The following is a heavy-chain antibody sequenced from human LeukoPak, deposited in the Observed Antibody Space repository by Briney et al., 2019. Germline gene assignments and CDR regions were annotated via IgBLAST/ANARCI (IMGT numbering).Heavy chain of an antibody. Sequence: GGSLRLSCEGSGFTFRSYEMNWVRQAPGKGLEWVSNVSGSGRGENTYYADSVKGRFTISRDNSKNTLILQMNSLRAEDTAVYYCAKSGYNRFDYWGQGILVTVSS. D-gene: IGHD5-24*01. J-gene: IGHJ4*02. CDR3: AKSGYNRFDY. V-gene: IGHV3-23*01. CDR2: VSGSGRGENT. CDR1: GFTFRSYE.